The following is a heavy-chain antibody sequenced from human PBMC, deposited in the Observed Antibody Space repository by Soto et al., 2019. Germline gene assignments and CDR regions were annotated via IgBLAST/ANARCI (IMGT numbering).Heavy chain of an antibody. V-gene: IGHV3-23*01. D-gene: IGHD3-10*01. Sequence: EVQLLESGGGLVQPGGSLRLSCAASGFTFNNYAMTWVRQAPGKGLEWVSAISGGGDTTSYADSVKGRFTVSRDGSKNTLYLQMSSLRAEDTALYYCAKGRGGSGSLTPRVDFCDQGTLVTVSS. CDR1: GFTFNNYA. J-gene: IGHJ4*02. CDR2: ISGGGDTT. CDR3: AKGRGGSGSLTPRVDF.